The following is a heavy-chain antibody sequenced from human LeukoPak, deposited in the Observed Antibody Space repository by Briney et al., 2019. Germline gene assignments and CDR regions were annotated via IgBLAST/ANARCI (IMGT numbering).Heavy chain of an antibody. J-gene: IGHJ4*02. V-gene: IGHV4-4*07. CDR3: ARDPSSRSSSWPY. D-gene: IGHD6-13*01. CDR2: IYTSGST. Sequence: PSETLSLTCTVSGGSISSYHWSWIRQPAGKGLEWIGRIYTSGSTNYNPSLKSRVTMSVDTSKNQFSLKPSSVTAADTAVYYCARDPSSRSSSWPYWGQGTLVTVSS. CDR1: GGSISSYH.